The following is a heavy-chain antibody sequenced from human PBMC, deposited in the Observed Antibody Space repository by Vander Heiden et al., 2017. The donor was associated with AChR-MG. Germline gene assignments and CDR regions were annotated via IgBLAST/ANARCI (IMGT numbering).Heavy chain of an antibody. CDR3: ARVVRDFWSYFDY. V-gene: IGHV3-30-3*01. CDR1: GFTFSSYA. J-gene: IGHJ4*02. Sequence: QVQLVESGGGVLQPCRSLRLFCAASGFTFSSYAMHWVRKDPGKGLEWVAVISNDGSNKYYADSVKGRFTISRDNSKNTRYLQMNSLRAEDTAVYYCARVVRDFWSYFDYWGQGTLVTVSS. CDR2: ISNDGSNK. D-gene: IGHD3-3*01.